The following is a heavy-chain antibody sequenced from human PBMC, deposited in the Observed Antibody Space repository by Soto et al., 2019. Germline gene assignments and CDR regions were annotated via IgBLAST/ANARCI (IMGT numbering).Heavy chain of an antibody. CDR3: ARDPLIGTTDYGFDV. J-gene: IGHJ6*02. D-gene: IGHD1-7*01. V-gene: IGHV3-74*01. CDR2: INNDGSNT. CDR1: GFTFSTYW. Sequence: EVQLVESGGGLVQPGGSLRLSCAASGFTFSTYWMHWVRQPPGKGLVWVSRINNDGSNTAYADSVKGRFTISRDNAQSTLYLQMTSLSAEDTAVYYCARDPLIGTTDYGFDVWGQGTTVSVSS.